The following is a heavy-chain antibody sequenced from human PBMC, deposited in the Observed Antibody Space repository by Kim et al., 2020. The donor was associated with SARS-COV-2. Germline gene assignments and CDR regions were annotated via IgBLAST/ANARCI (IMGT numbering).Heavy chain of an antibody. J-gene: IGHJ4*02. Sequence: SYTNYADSVKGRFTISRDHAKNSLYLQMNSLRAEDTAVYYCARSYGDFDYWGQGTLVTVSS. CDR2: SYT. V-gene: IGHV3-11*03. CDR3: ARSYGDFDY. D-gene: IGHD4-17*01.